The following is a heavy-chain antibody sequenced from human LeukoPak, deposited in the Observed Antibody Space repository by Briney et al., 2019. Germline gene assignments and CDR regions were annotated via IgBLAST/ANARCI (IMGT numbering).Heavy chain of an antibody. CDR1: RFAFHNYA. CDR2: ISVDGGDI. CDR3: ARAAGDRIGYFDL. J-gene: IGHJ2*01. V-gene: IGHV3-23*01. Sequence: GGSLRLSCAASRFAFHNYAMTWIRQAPERGLEWVSSISVDGGDIKYTDSAKGRFTISRDSSKNTLYLQMNSLRVEDTAVYYCARAAGDRIGYFDLWGRGTLVTVSS. D-gene: IGHD7-27*01.